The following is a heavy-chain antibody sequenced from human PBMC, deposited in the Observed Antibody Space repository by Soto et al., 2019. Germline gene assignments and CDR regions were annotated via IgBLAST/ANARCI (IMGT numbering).Heavy chain of an antibody. V-gene: IGHV1-18*01. CDR1: GYTFTSYG. Sequence: QVQLVQSGAEVKKPGASVKVSCKASGYTFTSYGISWVRQAPGQGLEWMGWISAYNGNTNYAQKLQGRVTMTTDTSTSTAYMELRSLRSDDTAVYYCARGTPTTNPLVVAAYNWFDPWGQGTLVTVSS. CDR2: ISAYNGNT. J-gene: IGHJ5*02. CDR3: ARGTPTTNPLVVAAYNWFDP. D-gene: IGHD2-15*01.